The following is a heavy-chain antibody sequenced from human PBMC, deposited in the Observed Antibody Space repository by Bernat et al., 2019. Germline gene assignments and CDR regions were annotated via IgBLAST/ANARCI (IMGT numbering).Heavy chain of an antibody. CDR2: IYYSGNT. CDR3: AARDYARGLDY. Sequence: QLQLQESGPGLVKPSETLSLSCTVSGGSISSSSHYWGWIRQPPGKGLEWIGAIYYSGNTYYTPSLKSRLTISVDTSKNQFSLKLSSVTAADTAVYYCAARDYARGLDYWGQGTLVTVSS. D-gene: IGHD4-17*01. J-gene: IGHJ4*02. CDR1: GGSISSSSHY. V-gene: IGHV4-39*01.